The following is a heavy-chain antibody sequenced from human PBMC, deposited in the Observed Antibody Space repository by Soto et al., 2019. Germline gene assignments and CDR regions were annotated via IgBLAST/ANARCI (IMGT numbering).Heavy chain of an antibody. J-gene: IGHJ6*02. V-gene: IGHV4-31*03. CDR1: GGSISSGGYY. CDR3: ARAPVATIPYYYYGVDV. CDR2: IYYSGST. Sequence: SETLSLTCTVSGGSISSGGYYWSWIRQHPGKGLEWIGYIYYSGSTYYNPSLKSRVTISVDTSKNQFSLKLSSVTAADTAVYYCARAPVATIPYYYYGVDVWGQGTTVTVSS. D-gene: IGHD5-12*01.